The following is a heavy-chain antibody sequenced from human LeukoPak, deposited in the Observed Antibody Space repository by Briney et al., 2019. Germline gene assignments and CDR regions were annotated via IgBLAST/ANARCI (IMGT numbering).Heavy chain of an antibody. CDR3: ARTLFGFGVVWFDP. J-gene: IGHJ5*02. V-gene: IGHV1-2*02. Sequence: GASVKVSCKASGYTFTGYYMHWVRQAPGQGLEWMGWINPNSGGTKYAQKFQGRVTMTRDTSISTAYMELSSLTSDDTAVYYCARTLFGFGVVWFDPWGQGTLVTVSS. CDR1: GYTFTGYY. CDR2: INPNSGGT. D-gene: IGHD3-3*01.